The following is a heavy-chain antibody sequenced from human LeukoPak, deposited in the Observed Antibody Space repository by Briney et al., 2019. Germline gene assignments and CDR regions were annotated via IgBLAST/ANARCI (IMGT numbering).Heavy chain of an antibody. J-gene: IGHJ6*02. CDR1: GFTFSSYA. CDR3: AKDSLLWFGESQIYYYYGMDV. Sequence: PGGSLRLSCAASGFTFSSYAMSWVRQAPGKGLEWVSTISGSGGSTYYADSVKGRFTISRDNSKNTLYLQMSSLRAEDTAVYYCAKDSLLWFGESQIYYYYGMDVWGQGTTVTVSS. D-gene: IGHD3-10*01. V-gene: IGHV3-23*01. CDR2: ISGSGGST.